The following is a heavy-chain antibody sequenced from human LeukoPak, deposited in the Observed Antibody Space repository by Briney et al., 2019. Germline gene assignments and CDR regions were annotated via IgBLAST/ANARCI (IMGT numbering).Heavy chain of an antibody. Sequence: GGSLRLSCAASGFTFSSYAMSWVRQAPGKGLEWVSAISGSGGGIYYADSVKGRFTISRDNSKNTLYLQMNSLRAEDTAVYYCARGELLPHDYYYYGMDVWGQGTTVTVSS. J-gene: IGHJ6*02. CDR2: ISGSGGGI. CDR1: GFTFSSYA. V-gene: IGHV3-23*01. CDR3: ARGELLPHDYYYYGMDV. D-gene: IGHD1-26*01.